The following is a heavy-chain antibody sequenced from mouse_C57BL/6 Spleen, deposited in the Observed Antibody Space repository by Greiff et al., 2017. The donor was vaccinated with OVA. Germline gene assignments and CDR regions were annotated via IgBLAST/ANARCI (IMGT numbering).Heavy chain of an antibody. V-gene: IGHV1-18*01. CDR1: GYTFTDYN. CDR2: INPNNGGT. D-gene: IGHD1-1*01. J-gene: IGHJ4*01. Sequence: EVQLQESGPELVKPGASVKIPCKASGYTFTDYNMDWVKQSHGKSLEWIGDINPNNGGTIYNQKFKGKATLTVDKSSSTAYMELRSLTSEDTAVYYCARSGDYYGSSYDYAMDYWGQGTSVTVSS. CDR3: ARSGDYYGSSYDYAMDY.